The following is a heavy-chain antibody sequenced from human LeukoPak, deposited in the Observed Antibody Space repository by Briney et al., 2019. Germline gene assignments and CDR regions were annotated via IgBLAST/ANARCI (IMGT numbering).Heavy chain of an antibody. V-gene: IGHV4-61*01. CDR3: AKDLSSYSSSSWRIFDY. CDR1: GGSVSSGSYY. Sequence: SETLSLTCTVSGGSVSSGSYYWSWIRQPPGKGLEWIGYIYYSGSTNYNPSLKSRVTISVDTSKNQFSLKLSSVTAADTAVYYCAKDLSSYSSSSWRIFDYWGQGTLVTVSS. D-gene: IGHD6-6*01. CDR2: IYYSGST. J-gene: IGHJ4*02.